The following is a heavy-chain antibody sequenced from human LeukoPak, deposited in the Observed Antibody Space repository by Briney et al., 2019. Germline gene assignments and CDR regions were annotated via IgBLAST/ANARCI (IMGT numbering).Heavy chain of an antibody. CDR3: AKDVGIAVAGRAFDI. CDR2: IRYDGSNK. J-gene: IGHJ3*02. CDR1: GFTFSSYG. V-gene: IGHV3-30*02. Sequence: PGGSLRLSCAASGFTFSSYGMHWVRQAPGKGLEWVAFIRYDGSNKYYADSVKGRFTISRDSSKNTLYLQMNSLRAEDTAVYYCAKDVGIAVAGRAFDIWGQGTMVTVSS. D-gene: IGHD6-19*01.